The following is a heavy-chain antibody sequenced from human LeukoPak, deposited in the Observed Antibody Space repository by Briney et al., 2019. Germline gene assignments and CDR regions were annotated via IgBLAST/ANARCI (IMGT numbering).Heavy chain of an antibody. D-gene: IGHD6-19*01. CDR2: ISPADSDT. CDR1: GYNFATYW. Sequence: GESLKISCQVSGYNFATYWIGWVRQMPGKGLEWMGIISPADSDTRYCPSFQGQVTISADKSINTAYLQWSSLRASDTAIYYCARQAALAGPGIDYWGQGTLVTVSS. J-gene: IGHJ4*02. V-gene: IGHV5-51*01. CDR3: ARQAALAGPGIDY.